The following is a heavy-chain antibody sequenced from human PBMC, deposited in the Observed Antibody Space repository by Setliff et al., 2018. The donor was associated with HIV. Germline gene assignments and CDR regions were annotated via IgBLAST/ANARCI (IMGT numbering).Heavy chain of an antibody. CDR1: GYSFTNYG. CDR3: AIFPSSSSNTLDS. J-gene: IGHJ4*02. Sequence: GASVKVSCKASGYSFTNYGISWVRQAPGQGLEWMGWISSYNDNTNYALNLQGRVTMTTDTSTSTAYMELSSLRSDDTAVYYCAIFPSSSSNTLDSWGQGTLVTVSS. D-gene: IGHD2-2*01. CDR2: ISSYNDNT. V-gene: IGHV1-18*01.